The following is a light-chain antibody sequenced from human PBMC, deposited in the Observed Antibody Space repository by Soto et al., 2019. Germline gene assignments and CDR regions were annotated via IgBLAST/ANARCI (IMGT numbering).Light chain of an antibody. CDR1: SSDVGAYNY. J-gene: IGLJ1*01. CDR3: SSYTSSGLYV. V-gene: IGLV2-14*01. CDR2: DVS. Sequence: QSALTQPASVSGSPGQSVTISCTGTSSDVGAYNYVSWFQQHPGKAPKLMIYDVSNRPSGIPNRFSGSKSGNTASLTISGLQADDEADYYCSSYTSSGLYVFGTGTQLTVL.